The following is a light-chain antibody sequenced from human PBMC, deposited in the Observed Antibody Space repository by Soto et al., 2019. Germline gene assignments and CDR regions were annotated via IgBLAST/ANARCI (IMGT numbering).Light chain of an antibody. J-gene: IGKJ4*01. V-gene: IGKV3-20*01. CDR3: QQYGSSQLT. CDR2: VAS. CDR1: QSVSSSY. Sequence: EIVLTQSPGTLSLSPWERATLSCRASQSVSSSYLAWYQQKPGQAPRLLIYVASSRATGIPDRFSGSGSGTDFTLTISRLEPEDFAVYYCQQYGSSQLTFGGGTKVEIK.